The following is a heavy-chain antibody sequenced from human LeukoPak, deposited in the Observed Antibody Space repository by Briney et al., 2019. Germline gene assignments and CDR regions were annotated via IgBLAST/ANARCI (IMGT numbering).Heavy chain of an antibody. CDR2: ISYDGSSK. J-gene: IGHJ4*02. CDR3: AKDSVTTLDY. D-gene: IGHD4-17*01. V-gene: IGHV3-30*18. Sequence: GKSLRLSCAASGFTFSSYAMHWVRQDPDKGLEWVAVISYDGSSKYFAKSVKGRFTISRDNSKNTLYLQMNSLRTEDTAVYYCAKDSVTTLDYWGQGTLVTVSS. CDR1: GFTFSSYA.